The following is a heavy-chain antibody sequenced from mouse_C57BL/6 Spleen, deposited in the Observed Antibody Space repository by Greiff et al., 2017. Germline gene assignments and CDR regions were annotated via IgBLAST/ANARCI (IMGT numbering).Heavy chain of an antibody. CDR1: GFNIKDYY. Sequence: EVKLMESGAELVRPGASVKLSCTASGFNIKDYYMHWVKQRPEQGLEWIGRIDPEDGDTEYAPKFQGKATMTAATSSNTAYLQLSSLTSEDTAVYYCTHYYGSSFDYYAMDYWGQGTSVTVSS. CDR3: THYYGSSFDYYAMDY. V-gene: IGHV14-1*01. CDR2: IDPEDGDT. D-gene: IGHD1-1*01. J-gene: IGHJ4*01.